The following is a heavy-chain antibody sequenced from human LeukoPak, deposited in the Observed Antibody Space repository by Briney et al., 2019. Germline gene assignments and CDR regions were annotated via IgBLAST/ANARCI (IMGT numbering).Heavy chain of an antibody. Sequence: GASVKVSCKAAGYTFTGYYMFWVRQAPGQGLEWMGRIDPNSGGTNYAQKFQGRVTMTRDTSISTAYMELRSLRSDDTAVYYCARAGGYYFDPWGQGTLVTVSS. CDR2: IDPNSGGT. D-gene: IGHD3-3*01. V-gene: IGHV1-2*06. CDR3: ARAGGYYFDP. CDR1: GYTFTGYY. J-gene: IGHJ5*02.